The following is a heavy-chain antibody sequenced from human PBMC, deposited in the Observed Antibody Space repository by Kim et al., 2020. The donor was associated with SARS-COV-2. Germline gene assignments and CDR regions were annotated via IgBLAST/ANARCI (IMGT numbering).Heavy chain of an antibody. Sequence: SVKVSCKASGGTFSSYAISWVRQAPGQGLEWMGGIIPIFGTANYAQKFQGRVTITADESTSTAYMELSSLRSEDTAVYYCASLEVDYYGSGSPTNWFDPWGQGTLVTVSS. D-gene: IGHD3-10*01. CDR2: IIPIFGTA. CDR3: ASLEVDYYGSGSPTNWFDP. CDR1: GGTFSSYA. J-gene: IGHJ5*02. V-gene: IGHV1-69*13.